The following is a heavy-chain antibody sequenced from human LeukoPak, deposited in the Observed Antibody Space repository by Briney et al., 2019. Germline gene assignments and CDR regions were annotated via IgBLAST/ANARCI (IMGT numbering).Heavy chain of an antibody. Sequence: ASVKVSCKASGGTFSSYAISWVRRAPGQGLEWMGGIIPIFGTANYAQKFQGRVTITADESTSTAYMELSSLRSEDTAVYYCAGYSGSYSDYFDYWGQGTLVTVSS. CDR3: AGYSGSYSDYFDY. D-gene: IGHD1-26*01. V-gene: IGHV1-69*13. CDR1: GGTFSSYA. CDR2: IIPIFGTA. J-gene: IGHJ4*02.